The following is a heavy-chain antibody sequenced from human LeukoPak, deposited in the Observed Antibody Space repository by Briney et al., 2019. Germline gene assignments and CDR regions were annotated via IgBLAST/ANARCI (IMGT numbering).Heavy chain of an antibody. D-gene: IGHD6-13*01. CDR2: ISGSGGST. Sequence: GGSLRLSCAASGFTFSSYAMSWVRQAPGKGLEWVSAISGSGGSTYYADSVKGRFTISRDNSKNTLYLQMNSLRAEDTAVYYCTKDGGLAAAGTWGYWGQGTLVTVSS. CDR1: GFTFSSYA. CDR3: TKDGGLAAAGTWGY. J-gene: IGHJ4*02. V-gene: IGHV3-23*01.